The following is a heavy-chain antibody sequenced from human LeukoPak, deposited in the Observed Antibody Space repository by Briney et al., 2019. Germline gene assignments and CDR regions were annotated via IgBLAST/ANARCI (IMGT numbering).Heavy chain of an antibody. CDR2: INPSGGST. V-gene: IGHV1-46*01. D-gene: IGHD3-22*01. CDR3: ARAIHYDSSGYLMIDY. CDR1: GYTFTSYY. J-gene: IGHJ4*02. Sequence: GASVKVSCKASGYTFTSYYMHWVRQAPGQGLEWMGIINPSGGSTSYAQKFRGRVTMTRDTSTSTVYMELSSLRSEDTAVYYCARAIHYDSSGYLMIDYWGQGTLVTVSS.